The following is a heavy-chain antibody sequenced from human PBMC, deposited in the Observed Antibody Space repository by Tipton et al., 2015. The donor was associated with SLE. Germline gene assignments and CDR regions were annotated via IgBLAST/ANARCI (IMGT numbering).Heavy chain of an antibody. D-gene: IGHD3-22*01. V-gene: IGHV3-9*01. CDR3: AKETPYDSSAPGYFQH. CDR2: ISWNSGSI. J-gene: IGHJ1*01. Sequence: SLRLSCAASGFTFDDYAMHWVRQAPGKGLEWVSGISWNSGSIGYADSVKGRFTISRDNAKNSLYLQMNSLRAEDTSLYYCAKETPYDSSAPGYFQHWGQGTLVTVSS. CDR1: GFTFDDYA.